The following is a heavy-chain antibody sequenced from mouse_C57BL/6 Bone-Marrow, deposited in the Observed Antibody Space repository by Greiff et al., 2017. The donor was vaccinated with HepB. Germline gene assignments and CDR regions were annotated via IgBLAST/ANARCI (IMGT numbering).Heavy chain of an antibody. CDR3: ARPYYGSSPPFAY. D-gene: IGHD1-1*01. Sequence: QVQLQQSGAELARPGASVKLSCKASGYTFTSYGISWVKQRTGQGLEWIGEIYPRSGNTYYNEKFKGKATLTADKSSSTAYMELRSLTSEDSAVYFCARPYYGSSPPFAYWGQGTLVTVSA. CDR1: GYTFTSYG. CDR2: IYPRSGNT. J-gene: IGHJ3*01. V-gene: IGHV1-81*01.